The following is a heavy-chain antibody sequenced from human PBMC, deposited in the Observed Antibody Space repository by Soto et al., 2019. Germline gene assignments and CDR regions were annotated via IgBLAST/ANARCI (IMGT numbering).Heavy chain of an antibody. Sequence: QITLTESGPTLVQPTQTLTLTCTFSGFSFSTSAVGVGWSRQPPGKAVEWVALIYWDDDKRYSPCLKSSLTTTKDSSTNGLVRTITNMDPVDTATYYCAKLYRAASGTRYYFDYWGQGTLVTVSS. CDR3: AKLYRAASGTRYYFDY. D-gene: IGHD6-13*01. CDR1: GFSFSTSAVG. J-gene: IGHJ4*02. CDR2: IYWDDDK. V-gene: IGHV2-5*02.